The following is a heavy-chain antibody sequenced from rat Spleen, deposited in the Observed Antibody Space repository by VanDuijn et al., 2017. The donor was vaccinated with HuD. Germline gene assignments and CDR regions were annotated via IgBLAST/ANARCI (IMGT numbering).Heavy chain of an antibody. CDR3: ARADIASVSTDGI. D-gene: IGHD1-11*01. V-gene: IGHV5-29*01. CDR1: GFTSSDYY. CDR2: IKYEDFTP. J-gene: IGHJ2*01. Sequence: EVQLVESDGGLVQPGRSLKLSCAASGFTSSDYYMAWVRQAPTKGLEWVATIKYEDFTPYYGDSVKGRFTISRDNAKTTLYLQMDSLRSEDTATYYCARADIASVSTDGIWGQGVMVTVSS.